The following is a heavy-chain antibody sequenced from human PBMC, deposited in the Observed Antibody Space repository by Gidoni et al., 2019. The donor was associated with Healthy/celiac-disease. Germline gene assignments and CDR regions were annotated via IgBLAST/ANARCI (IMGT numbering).Heavy chain of an antibody. J-gene: IGHJ4*02. CDR2: ISYSGGST. CDR1: GFTFSSYA. V-gene: IGHV3-23*01. Sequence: EVQLLEPGGGLLQPGGSLRLSCAPSGFTFSSYAMSWVRPAPGKGLEWVSVISYSGGSTYYADSVKGRFTISRDNSKNTVYLQMNSLRAEDTAVYDCAKDKGYSGYDLPGDYWGQGTLVTVSS. D-gene: IGHD5-12*01. CDR3: AKDKGYSGYDLPGDY.